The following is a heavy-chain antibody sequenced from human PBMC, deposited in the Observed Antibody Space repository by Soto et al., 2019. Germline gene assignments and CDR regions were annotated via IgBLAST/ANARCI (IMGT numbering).Heavy chain of an antibody. V-gene: IGHV3-7*01. CDR1: GFTFSNYW. Sequence: LRLSCAASGFTFSNYWMNWVRQAPGKGLEWVANIKQDGSEIYYVDSVKGRFTISRDNAKNSLYLQMNSLRAEDTAVYYCVRGPYCDILLDVWGQGTTVTVSS. J-gene: IGHJ6*02. CDR3: VRGPYCDILLDV. D-gene: IGHD3-9*01. CDR2: IKQDGSEI.